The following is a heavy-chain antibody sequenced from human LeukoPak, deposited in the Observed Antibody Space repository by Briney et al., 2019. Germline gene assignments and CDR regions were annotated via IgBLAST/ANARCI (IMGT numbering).Heavy chain of an antibody. J-gene: IGHJ4*02. CDR1: GYSFTSYG. V-gene: IGHV1-18*04. CDR2: ISTDNGNT. CDR3: ARDHFWHYFDY. D-gene: IGHD3-3*02. Sequence: ASVKVSCKSSGYSFTSYGINWVRQAPGQGLEWMGWISTDNGNTDYAQNLQGRVTMTTDTSTSTAYMEVRSLRSDDTAVYYCARDHFWHYFDYWGQGTLVTVSS.